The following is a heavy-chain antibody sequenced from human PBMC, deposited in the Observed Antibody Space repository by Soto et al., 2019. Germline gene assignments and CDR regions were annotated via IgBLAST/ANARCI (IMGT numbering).Heavy chain of an antibody. D-gene: IGHD3-16*01. V-gene: IGHV3-23*01. J-gene: IGHJ6*02. CDR3: AKERYYDYVWETYYYYGMDV. CDR1: GFTFNSYA. CDR2: ISGSGGYT. Sequence: EVQLLESGGGLEQPGGSVRLSCAASGFTFNSYAMTWVRQAPGKGLEWVSAISGSGGYTYYADSVKGRFTISRDNSKNTLFLQMNSLTAEDTAIYYCAKERYYDYVWETYYYYGMDVWGQGATVTVSS.